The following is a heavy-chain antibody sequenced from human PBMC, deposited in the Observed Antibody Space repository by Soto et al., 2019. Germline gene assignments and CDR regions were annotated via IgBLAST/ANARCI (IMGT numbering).Heavy chain of an antibody. D-gene: IGHD3-10*01. V-gene: IGHV2-5*02. Sequence: QITLKASGPPLVRPTQTLTLTCTFSGFSLTTSGVGVGWIRQPPGKALEWLAVIYWDDDKRYSSSRKSRLTITMDTSKNQVVLTMTNVDPVDTATYYCAHHPCYRLGCYSFDYWGQGTLVTVSS. CDR1: GFSLTTSGVG. CDR3: AHHPCYRLGCYSFDY. J-gene: IGHJ4*02. CDR2: IYWDDDK.